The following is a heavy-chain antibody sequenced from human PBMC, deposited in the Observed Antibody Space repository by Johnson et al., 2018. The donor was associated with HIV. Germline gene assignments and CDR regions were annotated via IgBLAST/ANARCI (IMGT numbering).Heavy chain of an antibody. CDR3: AREGALGAYDAFDI. CDR1: GFTFSSYA. Sequence: QVQLVESGGGVVQPGRSLRLSCAASGFTFSSYAMHWVRQAPAKGLEWVAVISYDGSDKYYADSVKGRFTISRDNSKNTLYLQMNSLRAEDTAVYYCAREGALGAYDAFDIWGQGTMVTVSS. J-gene: IGHJ3*02. V-gene: IGHV3-30*04. CDR2: ISYDGSDK. D-gene: IGHD3-10*01.